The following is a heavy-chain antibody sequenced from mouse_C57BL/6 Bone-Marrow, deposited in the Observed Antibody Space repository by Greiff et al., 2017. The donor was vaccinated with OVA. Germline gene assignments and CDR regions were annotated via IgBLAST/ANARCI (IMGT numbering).Heavy chain of an antibody. CDR2: INPNYGAT. CDR3: ASLYYGNCPFDY. CDR1: GYSFTDYN. V-gene: IGHV1-39*01. Sequence: EVQLQQSGPELVKPGASVKISCKASGYSFTDYNMNWVKQSNGKSLEWIGVINPNYGATSYNEKFKGKATLTVDQSSSTAYMQLNRLTSEDSAVYFCASLYYGNCPFDYWGQGTTLTVSS. D-gene: IGHD2-1*01. J-gene: IGHJ2*01.